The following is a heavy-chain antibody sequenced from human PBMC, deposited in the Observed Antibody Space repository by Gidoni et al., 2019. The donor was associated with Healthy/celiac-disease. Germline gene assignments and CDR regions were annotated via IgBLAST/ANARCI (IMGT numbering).Heavy chain of an antibody. V-gene: IGHV4-4*02. CDR1: GGSISSSNW. J-gene: IGHJ2*01. Sequence: VQLQESGPGLVKPSGTLPLTCAVSGGSISSSNWWSWVRQPPGKGLEWIGEIYHSGSTNYNPSLKSRVTISVDKSKNQFALKLSSVTAADTAVYYCARLIVATIYEWYFDLWGRGTLVTVSS. D-gene: IGHD5-12*01. CDR2: IYHSGST. CDR3: ARLIVATIYEWYFDL.